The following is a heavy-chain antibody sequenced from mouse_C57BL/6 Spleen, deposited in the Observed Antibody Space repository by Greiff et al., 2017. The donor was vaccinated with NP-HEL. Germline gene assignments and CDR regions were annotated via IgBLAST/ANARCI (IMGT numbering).Heavy chain of an antibody. CDR2: IYPGDGDT. CDR1: GYAFSSSW. D-gene: IGHD3-2*02. J-gene: IGHJ2*01. CDR3: ARSGWAYDLDY. Sequence: QVQLQQSGPELVKPGASVKLSCKASGYAFSSSWMNWVKQRPGKGLEWIGRIYPGDGDTNYNGKFKGKATLTADKSSSTAYMQLSSLTSEDSAVYFCARSGWAYDLDYWGQGTTLTVSS. V-gene: IGHV1-82*01.